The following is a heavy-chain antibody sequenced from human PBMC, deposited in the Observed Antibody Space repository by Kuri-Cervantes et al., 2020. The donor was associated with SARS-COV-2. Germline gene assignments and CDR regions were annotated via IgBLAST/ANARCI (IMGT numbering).Heavy chain of an antibody. Sequence: LSLTCAASGFTFGDYAMSWVRQAPGKGLEWVGFIRSKAYGGTTEYAASVKGRLTISRDDSKSIAYLQMNSLKTEDTAVYYCTKDDFWSGYSDYWGQGTLVTVSS. D-gene: IGHD3-3*01. CDR3: TKDDFWSGYSDY. CDR2: IRSKAYGGTT. CDR1: GFTFGDYA. V-gene: IGHV3-49*04. J-gene: IGHJ4*02.